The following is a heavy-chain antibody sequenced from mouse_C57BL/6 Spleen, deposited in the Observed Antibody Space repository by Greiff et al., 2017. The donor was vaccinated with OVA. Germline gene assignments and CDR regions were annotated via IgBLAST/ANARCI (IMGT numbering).Heavy chain of an antibody. CDR1: GYSFTDYN. Sequence: QVQLQQSGPELVKPGASVKISCKASGYSFTDYNMNWVKQRPGQGLEWIGWIYPGSGNTKYNEKFKGKATLTADTSSSTAYMQLSSLTSEDSAVYYCARIWDVGYFDVWGTGTTVTVSS. J-gene: IGHJ1*03. V-gene: IGHV1-66*01. CDR2: IYPGSGNT. D-gene: IGHD4-1*01. CDR3: ARIWDVGYFDV.